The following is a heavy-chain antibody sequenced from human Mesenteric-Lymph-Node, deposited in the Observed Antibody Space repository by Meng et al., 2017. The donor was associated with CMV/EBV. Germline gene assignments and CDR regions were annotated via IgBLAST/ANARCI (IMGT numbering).Heavy chain of an antibody. V-gene: IGHV4-30-4*08. CDR2: IYHNGNS. D-gene: IGHD3-3*01. Sequence: LRLSCTVSGDSINSGDYYWTWIRQPPGKGLEWTGYIYHNGNSYYNPSLKSRLIISVDTSKNTFSLKLSSVTAADTAVYYCARASGGWGGFYYVYWGQGALVTVSS. CDR1: GDSINSGDYY. J-gene: IGHJ4*02. CDR3: ARASGGWGGFYYVY.